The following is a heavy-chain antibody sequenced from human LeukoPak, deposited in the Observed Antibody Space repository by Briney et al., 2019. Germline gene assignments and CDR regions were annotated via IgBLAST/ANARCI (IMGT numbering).Heavy chain of an antibody. Sequence: SETLSLTCTVSGGSISGYYWSWMRQPAGEGLEWIGRIYSSGSTNYNPSLKSRVTMSVDTSKKQFSLKLNSVTAADTAVYFCARERYNTGWYSDYWGQGTLVTVSS. V-gene: IGHV4-4*07. CDR2: IYSSGST. D-gene: IGHD6-19*01. CDR1: GGSISGYY. CDR3: ARERYNTGWYSDY. J-gene: IGHJ4*02.